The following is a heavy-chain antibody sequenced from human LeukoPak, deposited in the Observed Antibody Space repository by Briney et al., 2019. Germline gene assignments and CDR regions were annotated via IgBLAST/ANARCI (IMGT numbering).Heavy chain of an antibody. CDR3: ARHKYCSSTSCYAGGFYFDL. CDR2: IYYSGST. V-gene: IGHV4-39*01. Sequence: SETLSLTCTVSGGSISSSSYYWGWIRQPPGKGLEWLGCIYYSGSTYYNPSLKSRVTISVDTSKNQFSLKLSSVTAADTAVYYCARHKYCSSTSCYAGGFYFDLWGRGTLVTVSS. D-gene: IGHD2-2*01. CDR1: GGSISSSSYY. J-gene: IGHJ2*01.